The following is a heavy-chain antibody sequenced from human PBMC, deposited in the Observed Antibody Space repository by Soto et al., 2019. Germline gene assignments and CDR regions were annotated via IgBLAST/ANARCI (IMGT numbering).Heavy chain of an antibody. CDR3: ARGHAGTMDV. Sequence: SETLSLTCTVSGGSISSYYWSWIRQPPGKGLEWIGYIYYSGSTNYNPSLKSRVTISVDTSKNQFSLQLNSVTPEDTAVYYCARGHAGTMDVWGQGTTVTVSS. V-gene: IGHV4-59*12. J-gene: IGHJ6*02. D-gene: IGHD1-1*01. CDR2: IYYSGST. CDR1: GGSISSYY.